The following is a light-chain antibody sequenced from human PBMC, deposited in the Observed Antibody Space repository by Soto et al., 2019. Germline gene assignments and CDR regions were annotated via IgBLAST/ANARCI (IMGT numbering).Light chain of an antibody. V-gene: IGKV3-15*01. CDR1: QSVSSN. Sequence: EIVMTQSPATLSVSPGERATLSCRASQSVSSNLACYQQKPGQAPRLLIYGASTRATGIPARFSGSGSGTEFSLTISSLQSEDFAVYYCPQYNNWPPITFGQGTRLEIK. J-gene: IGKJ5*01. CDR3: PQYNNWPPIT. CDR2: GAS.